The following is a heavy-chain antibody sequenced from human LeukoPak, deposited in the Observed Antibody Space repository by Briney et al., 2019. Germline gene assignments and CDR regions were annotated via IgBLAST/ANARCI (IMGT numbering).Heavy chain of an antibody. V-gene: IGHV3-21*01. D-gene: IGHD6-13*01. Sequence: GGSLRLSCAASGFTFSSYSMNWVRQAPGKGLEWVSSISSSSSYIYYADSVKGRFTISRDNAKNSLYLQMHSLRAEDTAVYYCARDHPEAAAAAFDIWGQGTMVTVSS. CDR1: GFTFSSYS. CDR2: ISSSSSYI. J-gene: IGHJ3*02. CDR3: ARDHPEAAAAAFDI.